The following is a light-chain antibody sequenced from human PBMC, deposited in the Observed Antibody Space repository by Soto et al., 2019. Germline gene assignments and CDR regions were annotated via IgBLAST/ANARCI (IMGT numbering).Light chain of an antibody. CDR1: QTIISW. V-gene: IGKV1-5*03. CDR3: QNYNSYSEE. Sequence: DIQMTHSPSTLSASVLYIVTITFRSSQTIISWLAWYQQKPGKAPKLLIYNASTLKSGVPSRFSGSGSGTEFTLTISSLQPDDFATYYCQNYNSYSEEFGQGTKVDIK. CDR2: NAS. J-gene: IGKJ1*01.